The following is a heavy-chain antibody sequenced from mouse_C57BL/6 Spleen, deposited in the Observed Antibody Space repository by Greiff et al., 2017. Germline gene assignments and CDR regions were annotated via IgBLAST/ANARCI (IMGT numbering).Heavy chain of an antibody. J-gene: IGHJ3*01. Sequence: QVQLKQSGPELVKPGASVKISCKASGYAFSSSWMNWVKQRPGKGLEWIGRIYPGDGDTNYNGKFKGKATLTADKSSSTAYMQLSSLTSEDSAVYFCARGGGLYDYDEAWFAYWGQGTLVTVSA. V-gene: IGHV1-82*01. D-gene: IGHD2-4*01. CDR3: ARGGGLYDYDEAWFAY. CDR1: GYAFSSSW. CDR2: IYPGDGDT.